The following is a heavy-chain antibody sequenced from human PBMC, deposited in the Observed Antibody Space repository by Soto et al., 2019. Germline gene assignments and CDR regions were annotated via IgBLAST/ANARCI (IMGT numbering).Heavy chain of an antibody. CDR3: ARVYDRYDYVWGSYDVDY. J-gene: IGHJ4*02. CDR1: GYTFTSYG. V-gene: IGHV1-18*04. CDR2: ISAYNGNT. D-gene: IGHD3-16*01. Sequence: GASVKVSCKASGYTFTSYGISWVRQAPGQGLEWMGWISAYNGNTNYAQKLQGRVTMTTDTSTSTAYMELRSLRSDDTAAYYCARVYDRYDYVWGSYDVDYWGQGTLVTVSS.